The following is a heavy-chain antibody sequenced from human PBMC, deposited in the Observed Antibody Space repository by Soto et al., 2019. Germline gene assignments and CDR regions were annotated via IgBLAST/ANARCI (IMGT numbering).Heavy chain of an antibody. J-gene: IGHJ6*02. D-gene: IGHD6-13*01. CDR3: ASDLGAAAGTYYYYGMDV. CDR1: GYTFTGYY. CDR2: INPNSGGT. V-gene: IGHV1-2*04. Sequence: QVQLVQSGAEVKKPGASVKVSCKASGYTFTGYYMHWVRQAPGQGLEWMGWINPNSGGTNYAQKFQGWVTMTRDTSISTAYMELSRLRSDDTAVYYCASDLGAAAGTYYYYGMDVWGQGTTVTVSS.